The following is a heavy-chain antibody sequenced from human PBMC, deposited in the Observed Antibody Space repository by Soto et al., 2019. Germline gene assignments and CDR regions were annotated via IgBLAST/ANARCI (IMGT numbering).Heavy chain of an antibody. CDR1: GGSISSSSYY. D-gene: IGHD2-21*02. V-gene: IGHV4-39*01. J-gene: IGHJ5*02. Sequence: SETLSLTCTVSGGSISSSSYYWGWIRQPPGKGLEWIGSIYYSGSTYYNPSLKSRVTISVDTSKNQFSLKLSSVTAADTAVYYCARRSCDWRGDCYPGWFDPWGQGTLVTVSS. CDR3: ARRSCDWRGDCYPGWFDP. CDR2: IYYSGST.